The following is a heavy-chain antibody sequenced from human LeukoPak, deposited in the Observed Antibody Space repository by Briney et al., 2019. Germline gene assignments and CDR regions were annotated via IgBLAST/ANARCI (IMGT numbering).Heavy chain of an antibody. J-gene: IGHJ6*02. Sequence: KPSENLSLNCTGSGGSISSYYWSWIRQPPRKGPESIGFIYYSGSTNYNPSLKSRVTISVDTSKNQFSLKLSSVTAADTAVYYCARITVAPSYYYYYGMDVWGQGTTVTVSS. D-gene: IGHD1-14*01. CDR1: GGSISSYY. V-gene: IGHV4-59*01. CDR3: ARITVAPSYYYYYGMDV. CDR2: IYYSGST.